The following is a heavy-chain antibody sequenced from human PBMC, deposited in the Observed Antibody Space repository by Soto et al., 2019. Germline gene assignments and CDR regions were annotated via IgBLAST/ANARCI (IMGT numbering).Heavy chain of an antibody. CDR1: GGSFSGYY. CDR2: INHSGST. Sequence: QVQLQQWGAGLLKPSETLSLTCAVYGGSFSGYYWRWIRQPPGKGLEWIGEINHSGSTNYHPSLKSRVTISVDTSKNQVSLKLSSVTAADTAVYYCARGVGSTSPNSTNAFEIWGQGTMVTVSS. CDR3: ARGVGSTSPNSTNAFEI. V-gene: IGHV4-34*01. D-gene: IGHD2-2*01. J-gene: IGHJ3*02.